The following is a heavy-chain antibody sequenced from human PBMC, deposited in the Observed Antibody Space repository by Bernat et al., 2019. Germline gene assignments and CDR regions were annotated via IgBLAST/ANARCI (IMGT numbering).Heavy chain of an antibody. J-gene: IGHJ4*02. CDR3: ASLVEVLEYFDC. V-gene: IGHV3-11*06. D-gene: IGHD5-24*01. CDR2: ISSSSTYT. Sequence: QVQLVESGGGLVKPGGSLRLSCAASGFTFTDYYMSWIRQAPGKGLEWVSYISSSSTYTNYAGSVKGRFTISRDNSKNTLYLQMNSLRAEDTAVYYCASLVEVLEYFDCWGQGTLVTVSS. CDR1: GFTFTDYY.